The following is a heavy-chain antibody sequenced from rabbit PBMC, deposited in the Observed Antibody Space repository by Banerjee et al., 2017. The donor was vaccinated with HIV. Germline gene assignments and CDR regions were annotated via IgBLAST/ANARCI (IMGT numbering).Heavy chain of an antibody. Sequence: QSLEESGGDLVKPGASLTLTCTASGFDFSSSYYMCWVRQAPGKGLEWIACIYTGSSGYTYYASWAKGRFTISKTSSTTVTLQMTSLTAADTATYFCARDLDGVIGWNFGWWGPGTLVTVS. CDR1: GFDFSSSYY. V-gene: IGHV1S40*01. CDR3: ARDLDGVIGWNFGW. CDR2: IYTGSSGYT. J-gene: IGHJ6*01. D-gene: IGHD4-1*01.